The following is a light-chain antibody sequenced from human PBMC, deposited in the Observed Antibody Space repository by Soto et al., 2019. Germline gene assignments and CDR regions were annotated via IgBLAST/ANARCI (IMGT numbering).Light chain of an antibody. Sequence: EVVLTQSPGTLSLSPGERATLSCRTSQSISSTYLAWYQQKPGQAPRLLMSGTSRRASGIPDRFSGSASGTDCTLSISRLEPEDFAVYYCQHYGDSAPFTFGPGTKVDVK. CDR2: GTS. V-gene: IGKV3-20*01. J-gene: IGKJ3*01. CDR1: QSISSTY. CDR3: QHYGDSAPFT.